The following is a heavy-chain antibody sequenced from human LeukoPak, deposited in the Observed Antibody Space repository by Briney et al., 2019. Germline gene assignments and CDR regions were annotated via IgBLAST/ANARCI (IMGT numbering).Heavy chain of an antibody. CDR1: GYTFTNYG. CDR2: ISAYNGNA. D-gene: IGHD2-2*01. J-gene: IGHJ4*02. CDR3: ARVSAYCTSTSCHDY. Sequence: GASVKVSCKTSGYTFTNYGISWVRQAPGQGLEWMGWISAYNGNANYAQKVQGRVTMTADTSTSTAYMELRSLRSDDTAVFYCARVSAYCTSTSCHDYWGRGTLVTVSP. V-gene: IGHV1-18*01.